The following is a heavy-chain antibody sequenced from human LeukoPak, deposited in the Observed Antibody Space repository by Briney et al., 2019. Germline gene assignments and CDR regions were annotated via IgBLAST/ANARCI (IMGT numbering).Heavy chain of an antibody. CDR1: GYTFTSYY. V-gene: IGHV1-46*03. J-gene: IGHJ4*02. CDR3: ARGEDIVVVPAANYFDY. CDR2: INPSGGST. Sequence: ASVKVSCKASGYTFTSYYMHWVRQAPGQGLEWMGIINPSGGSTSYAQKFQGRVTMTRDTSTSTVYMELNSLRSEDTAVYYCARGEDIVVVPAANYFDYWGQGTLVTVSS. D-gene: IGHD2-2*01.